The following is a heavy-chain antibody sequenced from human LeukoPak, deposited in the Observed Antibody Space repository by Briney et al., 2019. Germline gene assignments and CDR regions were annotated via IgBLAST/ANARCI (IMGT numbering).Heavy chain of an antibody. CDR2: IYYSGST. CDR3: ARHGSGIYDFWSGYYSGYYMDV. Sequence: SETLSLTCTVSGGSISSSSYYWGWIRHPPGKGLEWIGSIYYSGSTYYNPSLKSRVTISVDTSKNQFSLKLNSVTAADTAVYYCARHGSGIYDFWSGYYSGYYMDVWGKGTTVTVSS. V-gene: IGHV4-39*01. D-gene: IGHD3-3*01. CDR1: GGSISSSSYY. J-gene: IGHJ6*03.